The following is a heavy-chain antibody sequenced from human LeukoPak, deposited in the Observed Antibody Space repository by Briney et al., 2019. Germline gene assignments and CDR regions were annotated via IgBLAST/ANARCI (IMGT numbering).Heavy chain of an antibody. V-gene: IGHV4-59*01. CDR3: ARGAQAMVDY. D-gene: IGHD5-18*01. CDR2: IYYSGST. CDR1: GGSISSYY. Sequence: SETLSLTCTVSGGSISSYYWSWIRQPPGKGLEWIGYIYYSGSTNYNPSLKSRVTISVDTSKNQFSLKLGAVTAADPAVYYCARGAQAMVDYWGQGTLVTVSS. J-gene: IGHJ4*02.